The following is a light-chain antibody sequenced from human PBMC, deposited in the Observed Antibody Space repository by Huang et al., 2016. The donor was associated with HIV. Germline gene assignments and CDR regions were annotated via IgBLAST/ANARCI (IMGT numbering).Light chain of an antibody. J-gene: IGKJ1*01. CDR3: QQHNDWPRT. Sequence: EIVMTQSPATLSVSPGERATLSCRASQSVSTNLAWYQHKPGQPPRLLMYGASPRATGIPDRFSGSGSGTDFTLTITSLQSEDLAVYYCQQHNDWPRTFGQGTKVEI. CDR1: QSVSTN. CDR2: GAS. V-gene: IGKV3-15*01.